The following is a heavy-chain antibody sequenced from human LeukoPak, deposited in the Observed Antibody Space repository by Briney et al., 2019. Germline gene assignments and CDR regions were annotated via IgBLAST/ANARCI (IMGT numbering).Heavy chain of an antibody. CDR1: GYTFTSYG. J-gene: IGHJ3*02. CDR3: AREREGNCTNGVCPDAFDI. Sequence: GSVKVSCKASGYTFTSYGISWVRQAPGQGLEWMAWISAYNGNTNYAQKLQGRVTMTTDTSTSTAYMELRSLRSDDTAVYYCAREREGNCTNGVCPDAFDIWGQGTMVTVSS. CDR2: ISAYNGNT. V-gene: IGHV1-18*01. D-gene: IGHD2-8*01.